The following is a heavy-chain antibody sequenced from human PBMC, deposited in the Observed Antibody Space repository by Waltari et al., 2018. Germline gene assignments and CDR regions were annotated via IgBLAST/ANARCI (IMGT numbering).Heavy chain of an antibody. CDR3: ARRVVTTGGVDY. CDR1: GGSISSTTYY. Sequence: QLQLQESGPRLVRPSETLSLTCTVSGGSISSTTYYWAWIRQTPGKGLEWIGYIHYSGNTYYNPFLRSRVTISVDTSKNQFSLNLRSVTAADTAVYYCARRVVTTGGVDYWGQGTLVTVSS. J-gene: IGHJ4*02. CDR2: IHYSGNT. V-gene: IGHV4-39*07. D-gene: IGHD2-21*02.